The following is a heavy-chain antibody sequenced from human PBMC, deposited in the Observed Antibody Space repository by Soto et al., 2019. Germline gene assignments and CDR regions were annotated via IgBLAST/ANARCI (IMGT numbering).Heavy chain of an antibody. CDR3: ARSQLVGFNYYYYGIDV. Sequence: PSETLSLTCTVSGGSISSYYWSWIRQPPGKGLEWIGYIYYSGSTNYNPSLKSRVTISVDTSKNQFSLKLSSVTAADTAVYYCARSQLVGFNYYYYGIDVWGQGPTVTVSS. V-gene: IGHV4-59*01. J-gene: IGHJ6*02. CDR1: GGSISSYY. CDR2: IYYSGST. D-gene: IGHD6-6*01.